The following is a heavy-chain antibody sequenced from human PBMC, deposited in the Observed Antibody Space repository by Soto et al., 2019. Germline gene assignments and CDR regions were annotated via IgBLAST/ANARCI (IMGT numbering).Heavy chain of an antibody. J-gene: IGHJ6*02. Sequence: SVKVSCKASGGTFSSYTISWVRQAPGQGLEWMGRIIPILGIANYAQKFQGRVTITADKSTSTAYMELSSLRSEDTAVYYCARAEGYSRTTPNPRAYDMDVWGQGTKVTVSS. V-gene: IGHV1-69*02. CDR3: ARAEGYSRTTPNPRAYDMDV. CDR2: IIPILGIA. CDR1: GGTFSSYT. D-gene: IGHD6-13*01.